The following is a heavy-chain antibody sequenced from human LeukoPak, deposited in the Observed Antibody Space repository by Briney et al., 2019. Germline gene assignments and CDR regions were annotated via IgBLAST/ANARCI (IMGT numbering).Heavy chain of an antibody. CDR3: ARGDHYDILTGYQTPSHLSDY. J-gene: IGHJ4*02. D-gene: IGHD3-9*01. Sequence: AASGKVSCKASGYTFTDYYMHWVRQAPGQGLEWMGWLNPNSGDTNYAQKFQGRVSMTRDTSISTAYMDLSDLRSDDTAVYYCARGDHYDILTGYQTPSHLSDYWGQGTLVTVSS. V-gene: IGHV1-2*02. CDR1: GYTFTDYY. CDR2: LNPNSGDT.